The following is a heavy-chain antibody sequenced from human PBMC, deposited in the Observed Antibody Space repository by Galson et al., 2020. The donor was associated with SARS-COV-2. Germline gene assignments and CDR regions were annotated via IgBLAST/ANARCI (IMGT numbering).Heavy chain of an antibody. D-gene: IGHD3-10*01. Sequence: GESLKISCAASGFTVSSSYISWVRQAPGKGLEWVSLIYPNYNRFYADSVKGRFTISRDNSRNTLFLQMNRLRAEDTAVYYCLKEGDTINQDYWGQGTLVTVSS. CDR3: LKEGDTINQDY. CDR2: IYPNYNR. CDR1: GFTVSSSY. J-gene: IGHJ4*02. V-gene: IGHV3-53*01.